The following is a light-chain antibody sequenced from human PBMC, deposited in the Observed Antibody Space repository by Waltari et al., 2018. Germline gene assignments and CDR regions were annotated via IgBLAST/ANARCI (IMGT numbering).Light chain of an antibody. Sequence: DIQVTQSPSTLSASVGDRVTITCRASQSIVVWLAWYQQKPGKAPRLLIYKASYLESGVPSRFSGSASGTAFTLSISSLQPEDFATYYCQQSYSHTRTFGQGTKVEIK. CDR2: KAS. CDR1: QSIVVW. CDR3: QQSYSHTRT. V-gene: IGKV1-5*03. J-gene: IGKJ1*01.